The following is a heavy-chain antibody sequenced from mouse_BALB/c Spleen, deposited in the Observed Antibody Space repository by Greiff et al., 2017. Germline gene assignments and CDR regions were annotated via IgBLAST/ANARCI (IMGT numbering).Heavy chain of an antibody. CDR2: ISSGSSTI. CDR3: ARGDYDVFAY. CDR1: GFTFSSFG. J-gene: IGHJ3*01. D-gene: IGHD2-4*01. Sequence: EVMLVESGGGLVQPGGSRKLSCAASGFTFSSFGMHWVRQAPEKGLEWVAYISSGSSTIYYADTVKGRFTISRDNPKNTLFLQMTSLRSEDTAMYYCARGDYDVFAYWGQGTLVTVSA. V-gene: IGHV5-17*02.